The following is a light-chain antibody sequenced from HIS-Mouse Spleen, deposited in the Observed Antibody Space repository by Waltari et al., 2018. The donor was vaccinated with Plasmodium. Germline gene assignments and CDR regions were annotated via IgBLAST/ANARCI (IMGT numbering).Light chain of an antibody. J-gene: IGLJ2*01. CDR1: LLHSYY. CDR3: NSRDSSGNHLGVV. CDR2: GKN. V-gene: IGLV3-19*01. Sequence: SSELTQDPAVSVALGQTVRITFQGLLLHSYYAIWFPQKPGQAPVLVIYGKNNRPSGIPDRFSGSSSGNTASLTITGAQAEDEADYYCNSRDSSGNHLGVVFGGGTKLTVL.